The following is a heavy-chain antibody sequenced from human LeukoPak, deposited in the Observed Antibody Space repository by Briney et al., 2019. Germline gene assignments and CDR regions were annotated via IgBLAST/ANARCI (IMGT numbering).Heavy chain of an antibody. D-gene: IGHD3-10*02. V-gene: IGHV3-48*03. CDR3: AELGITMIGGV. Sequence: RGSLRLSCAASGFTFSSYKMNWVRQAPGKGLEWVSYISSSGSTIYYADSVKGRFTISRDNAKNSLYLQMNSLRAEDTAVYYCAELGITMIGGVWGKGTTVTISS. J-gene: IGHJ6*04. CDR1: GFTFSSYK. CDR2: ISSSGSTI.